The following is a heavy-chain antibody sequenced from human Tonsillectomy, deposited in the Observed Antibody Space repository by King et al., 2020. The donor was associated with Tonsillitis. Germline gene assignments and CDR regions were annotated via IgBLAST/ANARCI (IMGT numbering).Heavy chain of an antibody. CDR2: IYYTGRT. CDR1: GGSISNTRYY. J-gene: IGHJ4*02. Sequence: QLQESGPGLVKPSETLSLTCTVSGGSISNTRYYWGWIRQPPGKGLEWIGSIYYTGRTYDSPSRKSRVTISADTSKNQFSLQLNSVTAADTAVYYCARHYYFGSVSYYVYYFDYWGQGTLVTVST. D-gene: IGHD3-10*01. CDR3: ARHYYFGSVSYYVYYFDY. V-gene: IGHV4-39*07.